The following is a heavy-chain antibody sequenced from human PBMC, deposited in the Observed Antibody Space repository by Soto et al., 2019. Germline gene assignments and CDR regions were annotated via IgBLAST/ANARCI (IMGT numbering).Heavy chain of an antibody. CDR2: IYYSGST. J-gene: IGHJ4*02. CDR1: GGSISSYY. Sequence: QVQLQESGPGLVKPSETLSLTCTVSGGSISSYYWSWIRQPPGKGLEWIGYIYYSGSTNYNPSLKSRVTISVDTSKNQFSLKLSSVTAADTAVYYCARDLDRSVAGDYWGQGTLVTVSS. D-gene: IGHD6-19*01. V-gene: IGHV4-59*01. CDR3: ARDLDRSVAGDY.